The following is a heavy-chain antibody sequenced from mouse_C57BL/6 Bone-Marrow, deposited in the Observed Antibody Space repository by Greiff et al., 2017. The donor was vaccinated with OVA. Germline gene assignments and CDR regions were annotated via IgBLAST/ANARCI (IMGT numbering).Heavy chain of an antibody. CDR3: ARGPTPYYYAMDY. CDR1: GFTFSSYG. Sequence: EVHLVESGGDLVKPGGSLKLSCAASGFTFSSYGMSWVRQTPDKRLEWVATISSGGSYTYYPDSVKGRFTISRDNAKNTLYLQMSSLKSEDTAMYYCARGPTPYYYAMDYWGQGTSVTVSS. V-gene: IGHV5-6*01. D-gene: IGHD1-1*01. J-gene: IGHJ4*01. CDR2: ISSGGSYT.